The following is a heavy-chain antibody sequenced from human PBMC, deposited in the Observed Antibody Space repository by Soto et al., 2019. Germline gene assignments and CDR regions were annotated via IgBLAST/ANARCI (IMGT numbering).Heavy chain of an antibody. CDR3: ARRTVITGLNDY. D-gene: IGHD3-22*01. J-gene: IGHJ4*02. V-gene: IGHV4-61*01. CDR2: IYYNGNT. CDR1: GGSVSSGNFY. Sequence: QVQLQESGPGLVKPSETLSLTCTVSGGSVSSGNFYWNWIRQPPGKPLEWIGYIYYNGNTNYDPSLKGRVTVSMDTAKNLFSLKLNSVTAADTAVYYCARRTVITGLNDYWGQGTLVTVSS.